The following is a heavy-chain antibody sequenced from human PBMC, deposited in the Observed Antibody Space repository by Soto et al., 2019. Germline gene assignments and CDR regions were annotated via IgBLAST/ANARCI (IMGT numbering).Heavy chain of an antibody. J-gene: IGHJ6*04. CDR2: IYDSGST. V-gene: IGHV4-30-2*01. Sequence: PSETLSLTCSVSGDSISRGGYSWTWIRQPPGKALEWIGNIYDSGSTSYNPSLKSRVTISVDTSKNQFSLRLTSVTAADTAVYFCARGSSSSYDYGMDVWGKGT. CDR3: ARGSSSSYDYGMDV. CDR1: GDSISRGGYS. D-gene: IGHD6-6*01.